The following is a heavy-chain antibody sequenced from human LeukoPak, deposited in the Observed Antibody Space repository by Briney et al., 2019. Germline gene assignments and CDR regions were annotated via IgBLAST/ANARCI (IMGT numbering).Heavy chain of an antibody. CDR1: GYTFTSYG. CDR2: ISAYNGNT. D-gene: IGHD3-22*01. CDR3: ATSYYDSSGYYIGPDAFDI. Sequence: ASVRVSCKASGYTFTSYGISWVRQAPGQGLEWMGWISAYNGNTNYAQKLQGRVTMTTDTSTSTAYMELRSVRSDDTAVYYCATSYYDSSGYYIGPDAFDIWGQGTMVTVSS. J-gene: IGHJ3*02. V-gene: IGHV1-18*01.